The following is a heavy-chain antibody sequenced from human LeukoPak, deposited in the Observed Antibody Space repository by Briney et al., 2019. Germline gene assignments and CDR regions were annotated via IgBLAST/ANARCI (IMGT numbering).Heavy chain of an antibody. CDR2: IKQDGSEK. V-gene: IGHV3-7*01. Sequence: GGSLRPSCAASGFTFSSYWMSWVRQAPGKGLEWVANIKQDGSEKYYVDSVKGRFTISRDNAKNSLYLQMNSLRAEDTAVYYCARERGSKCFDYWGQGTLVTVSS. J-gene: IGHJ4*02. CDR1: GFTFSSYW. D-gene: IGHD3-10*01. CDR3: ARERGSKCFDY.